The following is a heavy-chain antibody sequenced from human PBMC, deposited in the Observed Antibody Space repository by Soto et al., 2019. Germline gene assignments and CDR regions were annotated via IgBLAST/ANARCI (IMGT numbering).Heavy chain of an antibody. CDR1: GFTFTNSV. V-gene: IGHV1-58*01. J-gene: IGHJ4*02. Sequence: QMQLVQSGPEVKKPGTSVKVSCKASGFTFTNSVVQWVRQASGQRLGWIGWIVVGSGNTNYAQKFQERVTITRDMSTSTAYMELSSLRSEDTAVYYCAADRASPFDYWGQGTLVTVSS. CDR3: AADRASPFDY. CDR2: IVVGSGNT. D-gene: IGHD6-6*01.